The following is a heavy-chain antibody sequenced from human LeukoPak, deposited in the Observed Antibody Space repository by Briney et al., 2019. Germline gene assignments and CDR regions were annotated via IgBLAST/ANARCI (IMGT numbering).Heavy chain of an antibody. V-gene: IGHV4-59*08. CDR3: ASGNYGDYVPGWDY. CDR1: GGSIGSYY. J-gene: IGHJ4*02. Sequence: SETLSLTCTVSGGSIGSYYWSWIRQPPGKGLEWIGYIYYSGSTNYNPSLKSRVTISVDTSKNQFSLKLSSVTAADTAVYYCASGNYGDYVPGWDYWGQGTLVTVSS. CDR2: IYYSGST. D-gene: IGHD4-17*01.